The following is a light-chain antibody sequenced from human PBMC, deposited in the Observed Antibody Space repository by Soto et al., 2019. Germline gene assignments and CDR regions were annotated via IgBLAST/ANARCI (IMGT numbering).Light chain of an antibody. V-gene: IGLV2-14*01. CDR3: CSYTSSNTML. Sequence: QSVLTQPASVSGSPGQSITISCTGTRSDVGTYNFVSWYQHHPGRAPKLIISEVTNRPSGVSDRFSGSKSGNTASLTISGLQAEDEADYYCCSYTSSNTMLFGGGTKVTVL. CDR1: RSDVGTYNF. CDR2: EVT. J-gene: IGLJ2*01.